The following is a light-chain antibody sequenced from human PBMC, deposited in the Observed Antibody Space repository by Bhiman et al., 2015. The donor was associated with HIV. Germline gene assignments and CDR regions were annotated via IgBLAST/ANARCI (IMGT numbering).Light chain of an antibody. CDR1: SSDVGGYNY. CDR3: SSYTISSSLV. CDR2: EVI. Sequence: QSALTQPPSASGSPGQSVTISCTGTSSDVGGYNYVSWYQQHPGKAPKLMIYEVIKRPSGVPDRFSGSKSGNTASLTVSGLQAEDEADYYCSSYTISSSLVFGGGTKVTVL. J-gene: IGLJ2*01. V-gene: IGLV2-8*01.